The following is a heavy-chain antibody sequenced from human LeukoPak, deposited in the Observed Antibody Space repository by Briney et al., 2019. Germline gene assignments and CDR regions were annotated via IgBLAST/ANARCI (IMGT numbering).Heavy chain of an antibody. CDR2: ISGSGGGT. V-gene: IGHV3-23*01. D-gene: IGHD6-19*01. CDR1: GFTFSSYE. Sequence: GGSLRLSCAASGFTFSSYEMNWVRQAPGKGLEWVSAISGSGGGTYYADSVKGRFTISRDNSKNTLYLQMNSLRAEDTAVYYCAKVIAVAVTGYNYFDYWGQGTLVTVSS. J-gene: IGHJ4*02. CDR3: AKVIAVAVTGYNYFDY.